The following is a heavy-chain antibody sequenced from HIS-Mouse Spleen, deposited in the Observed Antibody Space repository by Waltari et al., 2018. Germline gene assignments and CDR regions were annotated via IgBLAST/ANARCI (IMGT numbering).Heavy chain of an antibody. CDR2: IYYSGST. CDR3: AREIPYSSSWYDWYFDL. J-gene: IGHJ2*01. CDR1: GGSISSSSYY. Sequence: QLQLQESGPGLVKPSETLSLTCTVSGGSISSSSYYWGWIRQPPGKGLEWIGSIYYSGSTYDNTSLKSRVTISVDTSKNQFSRKLSSVTAADTAVYYCAREIPYSSSWYDWYFDLWGRGTLVTVSS. V-gene: IGHV4-39*07. D-gene: IGHD6-13*01.